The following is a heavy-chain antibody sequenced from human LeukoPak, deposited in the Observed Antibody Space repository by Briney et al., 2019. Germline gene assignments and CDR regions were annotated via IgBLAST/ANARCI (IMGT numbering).Heavy chain of an antibody. V-gene: IGHV3-30*02. CDR2: IRYDGSKK. J-gene: IGHJ4*02. CDR1: GFTFSSYG. D-gene: IGHD3-22*01. Sequence: GGSLRLSFAASGFTFSSYGMHGVRQAPGKGLEWVAFIRYDGSKKYYADSVKGRFTISRDNSKNTLYLQMNSLRAEDTAVYYCAKDRGRYYDSSGYYFDYWGQGNLVTVSS. CDR3: AKDRGRYYDSSGYYFDY.